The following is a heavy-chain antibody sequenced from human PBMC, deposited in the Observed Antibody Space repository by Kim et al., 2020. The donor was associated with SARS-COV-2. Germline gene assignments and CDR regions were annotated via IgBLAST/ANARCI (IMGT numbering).Heavy chain of an antibody. V-gene: IGHV3-7*03. J-gene: IGHJ4*02. D-gene: IGHD4-4*01. CDR3: ATDSHYSTFDF. CDR2: ISPDGSDI. Sequence: EGSLRLSCAASGFIFRKSWMNWVRQPPGQGLEFVANISPDGSDINYVHSVKGRFTISRDDAKNSLYLQMSSLRAEDTAVYYCATDSHYSTFDFWGQGTLVTVSS. CDR1: GFIFRKSW.